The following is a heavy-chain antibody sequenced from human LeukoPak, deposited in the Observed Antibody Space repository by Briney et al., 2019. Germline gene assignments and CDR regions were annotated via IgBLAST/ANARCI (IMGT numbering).Heavy chain of an antibody. Sequence: GGSLRLSCAASGFTFSSYAMSCVRQAPGKGLEWVSAISGSGGSTYYADSVKGGFTISRDNSKNTLYLQMNSLRADDTAVYYCAKNPYRGWTFDYWGQGTLVTVSS. V-gene: IGHV3-23*01. D-gene: IGHD6-19*01. CDR3: AKNPYRGWTFDY. J-gene: IGHJ4*02. CDR2: ISGSGGST. CDR1: GFTFSSYA.